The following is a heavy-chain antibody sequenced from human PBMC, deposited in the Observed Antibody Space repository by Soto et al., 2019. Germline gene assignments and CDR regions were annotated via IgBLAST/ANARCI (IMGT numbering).Heavy chain of an antibody. J-gene: IGHJ3*02. Sequence: QVQLLQSETEVKKPGASVKVSCKASGYTFSNYGIIWVRQAPGQGLEWMGWISANSGNTNYAQRLQGRVSMTTETSTRTAYMELRSLRSDDTAVYYCAGGCSGFPCWYAFDIWGQGTTVTVSS. CDR2: ISANSGNT. D-gene: IGHD2-15*01. V-gene: IGHV1-18*04. CDR1: GYTFSNYG. CDR3: AGGCSGFPCWYAFDI.